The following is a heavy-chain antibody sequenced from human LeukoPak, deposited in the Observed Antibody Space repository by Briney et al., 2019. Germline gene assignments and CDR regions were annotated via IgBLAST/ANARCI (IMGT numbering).Heavy chain of an antibody. CDR2: IYYSGGT. V-gene: IGHV4-28*01. Sequence: SDNLSLTCDVSGYSISSSNWWGWIRQPPGEGLEWIGYIYYSGGTYYNPSLKCRGTMSVDTSKNQFSLKLSSVTAVDTAVYYCARMRIQLDYYYYMDVWGKGTTVTVSS. CDR3: ARMRIQLDYYYYMDV. CDR1: GYSISSSNW. D-gene: IGHD5-18*01. J-gene: IGHJ6*03.